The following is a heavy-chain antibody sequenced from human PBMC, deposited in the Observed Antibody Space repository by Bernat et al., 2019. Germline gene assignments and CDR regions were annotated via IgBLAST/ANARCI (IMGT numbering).Heavy chain of an antibody. J-gene: IGHJ6*02. CDR2: IYSGGST. D-gene: IGHD6-13*01. CDR1: GFTVGSNY. Sequence: EVQLVESGGGLVQPGGSLRLSCAASGFTVGSNYMSWVRQAPGKGLEWVSVIYSGGSTYYAESGKGRFTISRDNSKNTLYLQMNSLRAEDTAVYYCARILTLAAAGTGLYYGMDVWGQGTTVTVSS. CDR3: ARILTLAAAGTGLYYGMDV. V-gene: IGHV3-66*01.